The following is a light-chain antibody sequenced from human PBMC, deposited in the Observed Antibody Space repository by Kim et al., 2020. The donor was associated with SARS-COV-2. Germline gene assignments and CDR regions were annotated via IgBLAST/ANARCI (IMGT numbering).Light chain of an antibody. J-gene: IGKJ4*01. CDR1: QSVSSNY. CDR3: HQYGSSPLT. Sequence: PGERATVSCRASQSVSSNYLAWYQQKPGQAPRLLIYGTSSRATGIPDRFSGSGSETDFTLTISRLDPEEFAVYYCHQYGSSPLTFGGGTKVEIK. V-gene: IGKV3-20*01. CDR2: GTS.